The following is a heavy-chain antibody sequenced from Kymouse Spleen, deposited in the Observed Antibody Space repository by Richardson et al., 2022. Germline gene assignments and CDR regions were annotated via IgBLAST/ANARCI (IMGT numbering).Heavy chain of an antibody. CDR2: IYHSGST. V-gene: IGHV4-4*02. CDR3: ARDQQLALPYYYYYYGMDV. CDR1: GGSISSSNW. J-gene: IGHJ6*02. Sequence: QVQLQESGPGLVKPSGTLSLTCAVSGGSISSSNWWSWVRQPPGKGLEWIGEIYHSGSTNYNPSLKSRVTISVDKSKNQFSLKLSSVTAADTAVYYCARDQQLALPYYYYYYGMDVWGQGTTVTVSS. D-gene: IGHD6-13*01.